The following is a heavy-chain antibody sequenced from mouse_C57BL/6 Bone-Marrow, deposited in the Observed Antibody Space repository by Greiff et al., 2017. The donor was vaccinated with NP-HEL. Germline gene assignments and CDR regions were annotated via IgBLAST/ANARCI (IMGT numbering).Heavy chain of an antibody. CDR3: ARGSSYYFDY. Sequence: VQLQQPGAELVRPGSSVKLSCKASGYTFTSYWMDWVKQRPGQGLEWIGNIYPSDSETHYNQKFKDKATLTVDKSSSTAYMQLSSLTSEDSAVYYCARGSSYYFDYGGQGTTLTVSA. D-gene: IGHD1-1*01. CDR2: IYPSDSET. J-gene: IGHJ2*01. CDR1: GYTFTSYW. V-gene: IGHV1-61*01.